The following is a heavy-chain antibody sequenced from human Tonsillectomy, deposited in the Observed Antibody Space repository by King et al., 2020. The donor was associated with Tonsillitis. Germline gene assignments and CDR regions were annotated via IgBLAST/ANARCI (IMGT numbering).Heavy chain of an antibody. CDR3: ARELSTHDYGDYGYFQH. CDR2: ISTYNGNT. CDR1: GYTFTNYG. Sequence: QLVQSGAEVKKPGASVKVSCKASGYTFTNYGINWVRQAPGQGLEWMGWISTYNGNTKYAQKFQGRVTMTTDTSTSTAYMELRSLRSDDTAVYDCARELSTHDYGDYGYFQHWGQGTLVTVSS. J-gene: IGHJ1*01. D-gene: IGHD4-17*01. V-gene: IGHV1-18*01.